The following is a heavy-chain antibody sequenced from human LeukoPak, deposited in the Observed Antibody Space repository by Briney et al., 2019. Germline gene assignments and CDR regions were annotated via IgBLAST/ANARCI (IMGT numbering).Heavy chain of an antibody. V-gene: IGHV4-59*01. Sequence: SETLSLTCTVSGGSISTYYWSWIRQPPGKGLEWIGYIYYTGSTSYNPSLTSRVTMSLDASKNQCSLELNSVTPADTAVYYCARGGNYWPQWWFDPWGRGTLVSVSS. CDR2: IYYTGST. J-gene: IGHJ5*02. CDR3: ARGGNYWPQWWFDP. CDR1: GGSISTYY. D-gene: IGHD1-26*01.